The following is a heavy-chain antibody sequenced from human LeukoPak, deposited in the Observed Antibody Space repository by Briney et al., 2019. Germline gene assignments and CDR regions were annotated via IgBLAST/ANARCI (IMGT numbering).Heavy chain of an antibody. CDR1: GGSISSYY. V-gene: IGHV4-59*08. CDR2: IYYSGST. J-gene: IGHJ4*02. CDR3: ARHPYCGGDCYPYYFDY. D-gene: IGHD2-21*02. Sequence: SETLSLTCTVSGGSISSYYWSWIRQPPGKGLEWIGYIYYSGSTNYNPSLKSRVTISVDTSKNQFSLKLSSVTAADTAVYYCARHPYCGGDCYPYYFDYWGQGTLVTVSS.